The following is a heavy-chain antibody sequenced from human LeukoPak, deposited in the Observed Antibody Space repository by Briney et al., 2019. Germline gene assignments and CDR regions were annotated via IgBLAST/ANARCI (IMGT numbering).Heavy chain of an antibody. J-gene: IGHJ4*02. CDR2: IKQDGSEK. Sequence: GGSLRLSCATSGFTFSSYWMSWVRQAPGKGLEWVANIKQDGSEKYYVDSVKGRFTISRDNAKNSLYLQMNSLRAEDTAVYYCARDWGGDDIVVVVAALDYWGQGTLVTVSS. D-gene: IGHD2-15*01. V-gene: IGHV3-7*01. CDR3: ARDWGGDDIVVVVAALDY. CDR1: GFTFSSYW.